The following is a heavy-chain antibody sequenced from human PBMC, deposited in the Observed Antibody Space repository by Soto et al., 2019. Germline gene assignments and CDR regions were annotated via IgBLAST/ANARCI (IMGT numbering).Heavy chain of an antibody. Sequence: GGSLKISCKGSVYSFTFYWIGLVPQMPGKGLEWMGIIYPGDSDTRYSPSFQGQVTLSDDKSITTAYMQWSSLKASDTAMYYCASSPSQRLLPPRYFDSWGQGTLVTVSS. J-gene: IGHJ4*02. CDR3: ASSPSQRLLPPRYFDS. CDR1: VYSFTFYW. D-gene: IGHD3-3*01. V-gene: IGHV5-51*01. CDR2: IYPGDSDT.